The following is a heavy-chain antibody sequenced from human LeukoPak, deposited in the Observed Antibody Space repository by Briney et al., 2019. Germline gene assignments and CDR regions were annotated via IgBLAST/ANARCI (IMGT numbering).Heavy chain of an antibody. CDR2: IYYSGNT. Sequence: SETLSLTCTVSGGSISSSDYYWGWIRQPPGKGLEWIGSIYYSGNTYYDPSLKSRVTISVDTSKNQFSLRLSFVTAADTAVYYCARYPTAMVSFDFWGQGTLVTVSS. V-gene: IGHV4-39*01. CDR1: GGSISSSDYY. D-gene: IGHD5-18*01. CDR3: ARYPTAMVSFDF. J-gene: IGHJ4*02.